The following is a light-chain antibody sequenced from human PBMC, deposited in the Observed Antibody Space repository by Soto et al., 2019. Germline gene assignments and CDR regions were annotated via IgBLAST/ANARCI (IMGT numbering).Light chain of an antibody. CDR3: QQYMSSVT. J-gene: IGKJ1*01. CDR2: GAS. CDR1: QTIRSNY. V-gene: IGKV3-20*01. Sequence: ETVLTQSPGTLSLSPGERATLSCRASQTIRSNYLAWYRQTPGQAPRLLIYGASNRATGIADRFSGSGSGTDFTLIISRLEPEDFALYYCQQYMSSVTFGQGTKVEI.